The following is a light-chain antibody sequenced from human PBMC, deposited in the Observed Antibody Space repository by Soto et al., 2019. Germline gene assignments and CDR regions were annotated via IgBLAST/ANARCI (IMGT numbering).Light chain of an antibody. V-gene: IGKV1-39*01. CDR1: QDIAIY. CDR2: AAS. CDR3: QQSYSSPPT. J-gene: IGKJ1*01. Sequence: IRMTQSPSTLSVSVGDRVTITCRASQDIAIYLAWYQQKTGEAPKLLIYAASTLYGGVPSRLSGSRYGPDLTITISSMQTEDFETYYCQQSYSSPPTFGHGTKVDIK.